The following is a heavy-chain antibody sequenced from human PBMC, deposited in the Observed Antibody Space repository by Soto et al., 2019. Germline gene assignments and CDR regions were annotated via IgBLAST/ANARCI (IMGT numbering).Heavy chain of an antibody. V-gene: IGHV3-21*01. J-gene: IGHJ6*02. CDR2: ISSSSSNI. D-gene: IGHD3-10*01. CDR1: GFTFSSNS. Sequence: GGSLRLSCAASGFTFSSNSMNWVRQAPGKGLEWVSSISSSSSNIYYADSVKGRFTISRDDAKNSLYLQMNSLRAEDTAVYYCARDLPPRARGTPGYYYGMDVWGQGTTVTVSS. CDR3: ARDLPPRARGTPGYYYGMDV.